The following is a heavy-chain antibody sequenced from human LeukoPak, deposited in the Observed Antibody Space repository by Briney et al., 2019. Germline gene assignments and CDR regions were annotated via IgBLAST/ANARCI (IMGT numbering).Heavy chain of an antibody. V-gene: IGHV4-59*08. CDR3: ARQSGYYDSSVDYYGLNV. Sequence: ASGTLSLTCTVSNGSISRYYWSWIRQPPGKGLEWIGYIYYSGSTNYNPSLKSRVTISLDTSKNQFSLKLNSVTAADTAVYFCARQSGYYDSSVDYYGLNVWGQGITVTVSS. CDR1: NGSISRYY. D-gene: IGHD3-22*01. CDR2: IYYSGST. J-gene: IGHJ6*02.